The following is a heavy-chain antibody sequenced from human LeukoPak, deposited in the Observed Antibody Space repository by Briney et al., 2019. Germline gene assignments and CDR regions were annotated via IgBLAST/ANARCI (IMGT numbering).Heavy chain of an antibody. CDR1: GFTFSSYG. V-gene: IGHV3-33*06. J-gene: IGHJ4*02. D-gene: IGHD1-26*01. CDR3: AKDTGLVGATRYYFDY. CDR2: IWYDGSNK. Sequence: PGRSLRLSCAASGFTFSSYGMHWVRQAPGKGLEWVAVIWYDGSNKYYADPVKGRFTISRDNSQNTLYLQMNSLRVEDTAVYYCAKDTGLVGATRYYFDYWGQGTLVTVSS.